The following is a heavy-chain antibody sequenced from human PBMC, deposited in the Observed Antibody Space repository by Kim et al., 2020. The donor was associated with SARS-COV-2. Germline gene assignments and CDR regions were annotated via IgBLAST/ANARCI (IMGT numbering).Heavy chain of an antibody. D-gene: IGHD6-13*01. V-gene: IGHV3-11*05. CDR1: GFTFSDYY. CDR3: ARDRIAAAGTYYYGMDV. Sequence: GGSLRLSCAASGFTFSDYYMSWIRQAPGKGLEWVSYISSSSSYTNYADSVKGRFTISRDNAKNSLYLQMNSLRAEDTAVYYCARDRIAAAGTYYYGMDVWGQGTTVTFSS. CDR2: ISSSSSYT. J-gene: IGHJ6*02.